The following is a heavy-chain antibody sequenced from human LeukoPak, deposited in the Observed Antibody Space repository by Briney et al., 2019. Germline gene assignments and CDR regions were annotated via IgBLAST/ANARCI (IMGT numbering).Heavy chain of an antibody. CDR2: ISYDGSNK. V-gene: IGHV3-30*03. CDR1: GFTFSSYG. J-gene: IGHJ4*02. Sequence: TGRSLRLSCAASGFTFSSYGMHWVRQAPGKGLEWVAVISYDGSNKYYADSVKGRFTISRDNSKNTLYLQMNSLRAEDTAVYYCARTRHYGDYLPNDYWGQGTLVTVSS. CDR3: ARTRHYGDYLPNDY. D-gene: IGHD4-17*01.